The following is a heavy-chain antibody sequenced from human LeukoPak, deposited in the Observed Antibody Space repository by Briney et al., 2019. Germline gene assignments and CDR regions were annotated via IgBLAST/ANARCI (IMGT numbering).Heavy chain of an antibody. Sequence: GGSLRLSCAASGFTFSSYGMHWVRQAPGKGLEWVAVISYDGSNKYYADSVKGRFTISRDNSKNTLYLQMNSLRAEDTAVYYCARGSRIAAAGTGGDYWGQGTLVTVSS. CDR2: ISYDGSNK. CDR1: GFTFSSYG. V-gene: IGHV3-30*03. D-gene: IGHD6-13*01. CDR3: ARGSRIAAAGTGGDY. J-gene: IGHJ4*02.